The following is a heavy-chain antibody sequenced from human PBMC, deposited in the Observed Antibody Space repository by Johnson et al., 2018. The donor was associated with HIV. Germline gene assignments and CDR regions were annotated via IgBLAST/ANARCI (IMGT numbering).Heavy chain of an antibody. CDR1: GFTFRDYG. V-gene: IGHV3-NL1*01. D-gene: IGHD2/OR15-2a*01. CDR2: IYSGDTT. J-gene: IGHJ3*02. Sequence: QVQLVESGGGVVQPGRSLRLSCEASGFTFRDYGMHWVRQAPGKGLEWVSVIYSGDTTYYADSVKGRFTISRDNSKNTLYLQLNNLRAEDTAVYYCAREGKYLAGAEDAFDIWGQGTMVTVSS. CDR3: AREGKYLAGAEDAFDI.